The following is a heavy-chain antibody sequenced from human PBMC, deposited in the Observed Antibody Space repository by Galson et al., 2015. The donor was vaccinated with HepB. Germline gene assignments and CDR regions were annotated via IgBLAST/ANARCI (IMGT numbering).Heavy chain of an antibody. V-gene: IGHV3-7*01. CDR2: IRQDAGEK. J-gene: IGHJ4*02. CDR1: GFTFSNYW. D-gene: IGHD4/OR15-4a*01. Sequence: SLRLSCAASGFTFSNYWMSWVRQAPGKGLEWVASIRQDAGEKNYVDSVKGRFTISRDNSKNTVFLQMNSLRAEDTAVYYCAKEEVPNDYWGQGTLVTVSS. CDR3: AKEEVPNDY.